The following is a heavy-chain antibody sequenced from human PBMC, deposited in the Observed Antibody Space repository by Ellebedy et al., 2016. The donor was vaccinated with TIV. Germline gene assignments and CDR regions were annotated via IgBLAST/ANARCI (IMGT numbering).Heavy chain of an antibody. V-gene: IGHV1-3*01. CDR1: GYTFTSYA. J-gene: IGHJ6*02. CDR3: ARAGGAARNYYGMDV. CDR2: INAGNGNT. D-gene: IGHD6-6*01. Sequence: ASVKVSCXASGYTFTSYAMHWVRQAPGQRLEWMGWINAGNGNTKYSQKFRGRVTITRDTSASTAYMELSSLRSEDTAVYYCARAGGAARNYYGMDVWGQGTTVTVSS.